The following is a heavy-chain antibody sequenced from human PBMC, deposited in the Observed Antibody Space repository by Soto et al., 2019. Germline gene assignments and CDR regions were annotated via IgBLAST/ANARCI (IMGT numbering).Heavy chain of an antibody. Sequence: QVQLVESGGGVVQPGRSLRLSCAASGFTFSSYGMHWVRQAPGKGLEWVAVIWYDGSNKYYADSVKGRFTISRDNSKNTLYLQMNSLRAEDTAVYYCAREQWPLLFDYLGQGTLVTVSS. CDR3: AREQWPLLFDY. CDR2: IWYDGSNK. D-gene: IGHD6-19*01. J-gene: IGHJ4*02. V-gene: IGHV3-33*01. CDR1: GFTFSSYG.